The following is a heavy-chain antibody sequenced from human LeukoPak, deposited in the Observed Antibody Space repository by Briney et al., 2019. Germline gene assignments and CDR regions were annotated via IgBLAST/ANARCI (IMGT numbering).Heavy chain of an antibody. D-gene: IGHD3-3*01. J-gene: IGHJ5*02. CDR1: GYTFTSYY. V-gene: IGHV1-46*01. Sequence: ASVKVSCKASGYTFTSYYMHWVRQAPGQGLEWMGIINPSGGSTIYAHKFQGRVTMTEDTSTDTAYMELSSLRSEDTAVYYCATGARAIFGVVIPWFDPWGQGTLVTVSS. CDR3: ATGARAIFGVVIPWFDP. CDR2: INPSGGST.